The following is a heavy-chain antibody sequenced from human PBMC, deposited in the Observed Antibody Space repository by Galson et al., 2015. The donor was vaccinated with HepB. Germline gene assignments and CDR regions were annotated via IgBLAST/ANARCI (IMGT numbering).Heavy chain of an antibody. CDR1: GFTFSDYY. Sequence: SLRLSCAASGFTFSDYYMSWIRQAPGKGLEWVSYISSSGSTIYYADSVKGRFTISRDNAKNSLYLQMNSLRAEDTAVYYCARDYRNCSSTSCYSYYYYMDVWGKGTTVTVSS. CDR3: ARDYRNCSSTSCYSYYYYMDV. D-gene: IGHD2-2*01. J-gene: IGHJ6*03. V-gene: IGHV3-11*01. CDR2: ISSSGSTI.